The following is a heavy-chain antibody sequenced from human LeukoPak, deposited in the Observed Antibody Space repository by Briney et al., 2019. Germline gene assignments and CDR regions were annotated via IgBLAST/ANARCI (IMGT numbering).Heavy chain of an antibody. D-gene: IGHD6-13*01. CDR3: ARDQAYSSSWYDY. V-gene: IGHV3-48*04. J-gene: IGHJ4*02. Sequence: PGGSLRLSCAASGFTFSSYWMSWVRQAPGKGLEWVSYISSSGSTIYYADSVKGRFTISRDNTKNSLYLQMNSLRVEDTAVYYCARDQAYSSSWYDYWGQGTLVTVSS. CDR2: ISSSGSTI. CDR1: GFTFSSYW.